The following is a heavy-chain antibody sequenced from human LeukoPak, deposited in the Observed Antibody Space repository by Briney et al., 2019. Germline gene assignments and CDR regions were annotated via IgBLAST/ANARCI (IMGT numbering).Heavy chain of an antibody. V-gene: IGHV4-59*08. D-gene: IGHD6-13*01. CDR1: GGSVGSYY. J-gene: IGHJ4*02. Sequence: SETLSLSCTVSGGSVGSYYWSWIRQSPGKGLEWIGYIYYGGSANYNPSLKSRATILIDRSKNQFSLKLSSLTAADTAVYYCARHGSSYSFDYWGQGTLVTVSS. CDR3: ARHGSSYSFDY. CDR2: IYYGGSA.